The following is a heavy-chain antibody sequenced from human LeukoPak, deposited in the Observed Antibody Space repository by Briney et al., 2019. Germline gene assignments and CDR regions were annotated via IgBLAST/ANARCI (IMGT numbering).Heavy chain of an antibody. CDR3: ARPLRSSGYHCFDY. CDR2: NTGSSSTI. D-gene: IGHD3-22*01. J-gene: IGHJ4*02. V-gene: IGHV3-48*01. Sequence: GGSLRLSCAASGFTFSTYSMNWVRQAPGKGLEWISYNTGSSSTIYYADSVKGRFTISRDNAKNSLYLQMNSLRAEDTAVYYCARPLRSSGYHCFDYWGQGTLVTVSS. CDR1: GFTFSTYS.